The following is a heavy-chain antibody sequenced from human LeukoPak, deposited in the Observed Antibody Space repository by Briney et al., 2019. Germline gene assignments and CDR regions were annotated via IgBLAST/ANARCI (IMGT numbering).Heavy chain of an antibody. CDR2: INPNSGGT. V-gene: IGHV1-2*02. CDR1: GYTFTGYY. CDR3: AKTLYIRAAPGGLDY. Sequence: ASVKVSCKASGYTFTGYYMHWVRQAPGQGLEWMGWINPNSGGTNYAQKFQGRVTMTRDTSISTAYMELSSLRSDDTAVYYCAKTLYIRAAPGGLDYWGQGTLVTVSS. J-gene: IGHJ4*02. D-gene: IGHD3-16*01.